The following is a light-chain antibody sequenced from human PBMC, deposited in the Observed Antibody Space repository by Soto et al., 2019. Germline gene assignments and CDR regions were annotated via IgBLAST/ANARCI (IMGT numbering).Light chain of an antibody. J-gene: IGLJ3*02. CDR2: EVN. CDR1: SRDVGSYNL. V-gene: IGLV2-23*02. Sequence: QSALTQPASVSGSPGQSITISCTGTSRDVGSYNLVSWFQRHPGKAPKLMIFEVNKRPSGVSNRFSGSKSGHTASLTISGLQAEDEADYYCCSYAGSSTFPWVFGGGTELTVL. CDR3: CSYAGSSTFPWV.